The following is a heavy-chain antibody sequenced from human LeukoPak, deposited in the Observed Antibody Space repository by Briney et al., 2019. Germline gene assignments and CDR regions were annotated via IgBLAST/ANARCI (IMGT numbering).Heavy chain of an antibody. Sequence: GGSLRLSCAASGFTFSSYWMSWVRQAPGKGLEWVANIKQDGSEKYYVDSVKGRFTISRDNSKRTLYLQLNNLRVEDTAICYCAFPAHHWLVRGAFDIWGQGTVVTVSS. CDR2: IKQDGSEK. CDR1: GFTFSSYW. D-gene: IGHD6-19*01. CDR3: AFPAHHWLVRGAFDI. J-gene: IGHJ3*02. V-gene: IGHV3-7*03.